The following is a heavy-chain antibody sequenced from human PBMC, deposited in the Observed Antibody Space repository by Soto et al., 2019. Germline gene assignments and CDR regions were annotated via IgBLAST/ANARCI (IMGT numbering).Heavy chain of an antibody. CDR1: GFTFSSYA. CDR2: ISGSGGST. J-gene: IGHJ4*02. V-gene: IGHV3-23*01. Sequence: EVQLLESGGGLVQPGGSLRLSCAASGFTFSSYAMSWVRQAPGKGLEWVSAISGSGGSTYYAGSVKGRFTISRDNSKNTLYLQMNSLRAEDTAVYYCAKDSPIFGVVTPYYFDYWGQGTLVTVSS. D-gene: IGHD3-3*01. CDR3: AKDSPIFGVVTPYYFDY.